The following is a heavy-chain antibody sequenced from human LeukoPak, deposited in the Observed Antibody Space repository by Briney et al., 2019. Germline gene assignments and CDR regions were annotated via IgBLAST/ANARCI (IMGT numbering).Heavy chain of an antibody. Sequence: SVKVSCKASGGTFSSYAISWVRQAPGQGLEWMGGIIPIFGTANYAQKFQGRVTITTDESTSTAYMELSRLRSDDTAVYYCARTGPYRPWGQGTLVTVSS. V-gene: IGHV1-69*05. CDR2: IIPIFGTA. D-gene: IGHD7-27*01. J-gene: IGHJ5*02. CDR1: GGTFSSYA. CDR3: ARTGPYRP.